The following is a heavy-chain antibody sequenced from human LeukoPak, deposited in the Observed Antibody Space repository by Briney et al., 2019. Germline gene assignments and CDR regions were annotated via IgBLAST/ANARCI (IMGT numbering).Heavy chain of an antibody. Sequence: GGSLRLSCAASGFTFSSYSMNWVRQAPGKGLESVSSISSSSSYIYYADSVKGRFTISRDNAKNSLYLQTNSLRAEDTAVYYCASDWGLDYWGQGTLVTVSS. J-gene: IGHJ4*02. CDR3: ASDWGLDY. D-gene: IGHD3-16*01. CDR2: ISSSSSYI. CDR1: GFTFSSYS. V-gene: IGHV3-21*01.